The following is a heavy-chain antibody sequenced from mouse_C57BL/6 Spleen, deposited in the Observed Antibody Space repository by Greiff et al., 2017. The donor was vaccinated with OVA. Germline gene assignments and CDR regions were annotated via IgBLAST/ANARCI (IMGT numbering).Heavy chain of an antibody. Sequence: VKQSCTASGYTFTSYWMHWVKQRPGRGLEWIGRIDPNSGGTKYNEKFKSKATLTVDKPSSTAYMQLSSLTSEDSAVYYCARCDGYFWYFDVWGTGTTVTVSS. CDR2: IDPNSGGT. CDR1: GYTFTSYW. V-gene: IGHV1-72*01. J-gene: IGHJ1*03. CDR3: ARCDGYFWYFDV. D-gene: IGHD2-3*01.